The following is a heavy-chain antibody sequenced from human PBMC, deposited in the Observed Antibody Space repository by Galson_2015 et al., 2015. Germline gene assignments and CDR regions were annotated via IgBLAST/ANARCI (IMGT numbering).Heavy chain of an antibody. CDR2: ISSSSSTI. V-gene: IGHV3-48*01. J-gene: IGHJ4*02. CDR1: GFSFSSYS. CDR3: AREISAAGTLAFAY. Sequence: SLRLSCAASGFSFSSYSMNWVRQAPGKGLEWVSYISSSSSTIRYADSVRGRFTISRDNAKNSQYLQMNSLRVEDTAVYYCAREISAAGTLAFAYWGQGSLVTVSS. D-gene: IGHD6-13*01.